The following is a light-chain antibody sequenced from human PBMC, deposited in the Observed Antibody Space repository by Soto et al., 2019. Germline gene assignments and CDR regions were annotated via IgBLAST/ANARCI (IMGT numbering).Light chain of an antibody. CDR2: GNS. J-gene: IGLJ2*01. CDR3: QSYDSSLSGSWV. CDR1: TSNIGASYD. Sequence: QTVVTQPPSVSGAPGQRVTISCTGSTSNIGASYDVHWYQQFPGTAPKLLIYGNSNRPSGVPDRFSGSKSGTSASLAITGLQAEDEAEYFCQSYDSSLSGSWVFGGGTKVTVL. V-gene: IGLV1-40*01.